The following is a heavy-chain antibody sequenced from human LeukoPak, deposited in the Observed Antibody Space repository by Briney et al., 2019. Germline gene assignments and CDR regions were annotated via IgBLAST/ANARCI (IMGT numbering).Heavy chain of an antibody. CDR3: ARDLHSGNYYWLDY. J-gene: IGHJ4*02. D-gene: IGHD1-26*01. Sequence: PSETLSLTCTVSGGSISNYYWSWIRQPAGKGLEWFGRIYTSGSTNYNPPLKSRVTMSADTSKNQFSLKLSSVTAADTAVYYCARDLHSGNYYWLDYWGQGTLVTVSS. CDR1: GGSISNYY. V-gene: IGHV4-4*07. CDR2: IYTSGST.